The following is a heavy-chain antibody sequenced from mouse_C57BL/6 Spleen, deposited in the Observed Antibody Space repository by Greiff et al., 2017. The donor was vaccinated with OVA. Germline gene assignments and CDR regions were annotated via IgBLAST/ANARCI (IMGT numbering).Heavy chain of an antibody. J-gene: IGHJ2*01. Sequence: DVHLVESGGDLVKPGGSLKLSCAASGFTFSSYGMSWVRQTPDKRLEWVATISSGGSYTYYPDSVKGRFTISRDNAKNTLYLQMSSLKSEDTAMYYCARQKYYGTSLDYWGQGTTLTVSS. CDR3: ARQKYYGTSLDY. CDR2: ISSGGSYT. D-gene: IGHD1-1*01. CDR1: GFTFSSYG. V-gene: IGHV5-6*01.